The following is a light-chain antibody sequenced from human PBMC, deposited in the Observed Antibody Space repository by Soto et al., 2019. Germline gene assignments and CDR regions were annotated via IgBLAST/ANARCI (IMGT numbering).Light chain of an antibody. CDR1: QSISSW. CDR2: DAS. CDR3: QQYENYWT. Sequence: DLQMTQSPSTLSATAGGRVTITCRASQSISSWLAWYQQKPGKAPKLLIYDASNLESGVPSRFAGGGSETEFTLTISNLQPEDIATYYCQQYENYWTFGQGTKV. V-gene: IGKV1-5*01. J-gene: IGKJ1*01.